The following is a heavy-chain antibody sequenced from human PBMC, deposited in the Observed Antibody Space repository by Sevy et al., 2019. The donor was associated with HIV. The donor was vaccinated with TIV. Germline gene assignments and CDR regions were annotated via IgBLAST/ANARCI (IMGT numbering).Heavy chain of an antibody. Sequence: SETLSLTCTVSDGSISSHYWSWIRQPPGMGLQWIGYIYYSGSTNYNPSLKSRVTMSLDTSNNQFSLKLSSVTAADTAVYYCARLLRYNPCFDYWGQGALVTVSS. CDR2: IYYSGST. V-gene: IGHV4-59*11. CDR3: ARLLRYNPCFDY. J-gene: IGHJ4*02. CDR1: DGSISSHY. D-gene: IGHD1-1*01.